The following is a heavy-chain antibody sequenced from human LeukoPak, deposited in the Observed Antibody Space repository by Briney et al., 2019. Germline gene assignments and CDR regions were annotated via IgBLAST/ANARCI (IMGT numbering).Heavy chain of an antibody. D-gene: IGHD6-13*01. J-gene: IGHJ6*02. CDR2: ISGGGEDT. V-gene: IGHV3-23*01. Sequence: GGSLRLSCTASGFSFRSFAMSGVRQAPGQGLEWVSSISGGGEDTYYADSVRGRVTISRDNSETTLYLKMNRLGADDTALYYCARTIAQYTNTWLYYSYGLDVWGQGTTVTVSS. CDR1: GFSFRSFA. CDR3: ARTIAQYTNTWLYYSYGLDV.